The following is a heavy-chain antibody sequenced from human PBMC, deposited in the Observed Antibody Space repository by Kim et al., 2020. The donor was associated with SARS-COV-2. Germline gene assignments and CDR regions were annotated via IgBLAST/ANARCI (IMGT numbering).Heavy chain of an antibody. D-gene: IGHD1-26*01. CDR3: ARGVGATTAPLGYYYYYGMDV. CDR2: TRNKANSYTT. Sequence: GGSLRLSCAASGFTFSDHYMDWVRQAPGKGLEWVGRTRNKANSYTTEYAASVKGRFTISRDDSKNSLYLQMNSLKTEDTAVYYCARGVGATTAPLGYYYYYGMDVWGQGTTVTVSS. V-gene: IGHV3-72*01. CDR1: GFTFSDHY. J-gene: IGHJ6*02.